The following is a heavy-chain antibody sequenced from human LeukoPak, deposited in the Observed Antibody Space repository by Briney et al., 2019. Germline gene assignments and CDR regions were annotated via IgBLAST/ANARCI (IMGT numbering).Heavy chain of an antibody. Sequence: PSQTLSLTCTVSGGSISSGDYYWSWIRQPPGKGLEWIGYIYYSGSTYYNPSLKSRVTISVDTSKNQFSLKLSSVTAADTAVYYCARHPHPYYDFWSGKNWFDPWGQGTLVTVSS. J-gene: IGHJ5*02. V-gene: IGHV4-30-4*08. CDR3: ARHPHPYYDFWSGKNWFDP. CDR2: IYYSGST. D-gene: IGHD3-3*01. CDR1: GGSISSGDYY.